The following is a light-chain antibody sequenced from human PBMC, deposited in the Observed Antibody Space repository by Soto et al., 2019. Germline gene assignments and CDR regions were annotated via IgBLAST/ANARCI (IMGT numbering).Light chain of an antibody. Sequence: EIVLTQSRGTLSLSPGERATLSCRASQSVSSSYLAWYQQKPGQAPRLLIYGASSRATGIPDRFSGSGSGTDFTLTISRLEPEDFAVYYCQQYGSPSITFGQGTRWRL. CDR2: GAS. CDR1: QSVSSSY. V-gene: IGKV3-20*01. CDR3: QQYGSPSIT. J-gene: IGKJ5*01.